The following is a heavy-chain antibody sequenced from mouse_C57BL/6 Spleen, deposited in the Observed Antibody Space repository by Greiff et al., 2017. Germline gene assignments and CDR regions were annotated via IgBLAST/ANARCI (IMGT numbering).Heavy chain of an antibody. J-gene: IGHJ1*03. CDR1: GFTFSSYA. CDR2: ISSGGDYI. CDR3: TRDPYYYGSSYQWYFDV. Sequence: EVMLVESGEGLVKPGGSLKLSCAASGFTFSSYAMSWVRQTPEKRLEWVAYISSGGDYIYYADTVKGRFTISRDNARNTPYLQMSSLKSEDTAMYYCTRDPYYYGSSYQWYFDVWGTGTTVTVSS. D-gene: IGHD1-1*01. V-gene: IGHV5-9-1*02.